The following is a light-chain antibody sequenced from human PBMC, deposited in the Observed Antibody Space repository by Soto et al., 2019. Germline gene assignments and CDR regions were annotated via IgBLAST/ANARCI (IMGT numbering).Light chain of an antibody. Sequence: DIQMTQSPSTLSASVGDRVTITCRASQSISSWLAWYQQKPGKAPKLLIYKASILENGVPSRFSGSGSGTEFTLTTSSLQPDDFATSYCQQYNSYSWTFGQGTKVEIK. CDR3: QQYNSYSWT. J-gene: IGKJ1*01. V-gene: IGKV1-5*03. CDR1: QSISSW. CDR2: KAS.